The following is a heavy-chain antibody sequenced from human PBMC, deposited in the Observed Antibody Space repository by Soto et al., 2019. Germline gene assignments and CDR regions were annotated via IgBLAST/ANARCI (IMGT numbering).Heavy chain of an antibody. V-gene: IGHV1-18*01. J-gene: IGHJ4*02. CDR2: ISAYNGNT. CDR1: GYTFTSYG. D-gene: IGHD3-22*01. CDR3: ARFMTYYYDSSGYYASD. Sequence: QVQLVQSGAEVKKPGASVTVSCKASGYTFTSYGISWVRQAPGQGLEWMGWISAYNGNTNYAQKLQGRVTMTTDTSTSTAYMELRSLRSDDTAVYYCARFMTYYYDSSGYYASDWGQGTLVTVSS.